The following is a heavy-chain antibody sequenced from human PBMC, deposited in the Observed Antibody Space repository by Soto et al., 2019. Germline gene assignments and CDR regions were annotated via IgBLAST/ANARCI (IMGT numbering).Heavy chain of an antibody. Sequence: QVQLVESGGGVVQPGRSLRLSCAASGFTFSSYGMHWVRQAPGKGLEWVAVIWYDGSNKYYADYVKGRLTISRDNSKNTLYLEMNSLRAEDTAVYYCAREGGTTSLDYWGQGTLVTVSS. J-gene: IGHJ4*02. CDR2: IWYDGSNK. V-gene: IGHV3-33*01. D-gene: IGHD1-26*01. CDR1: GFTFSSYG. CDR3: AREGGTTSLDY.